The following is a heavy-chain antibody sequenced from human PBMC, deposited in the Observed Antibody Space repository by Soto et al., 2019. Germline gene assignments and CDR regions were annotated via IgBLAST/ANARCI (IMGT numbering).Heavy chain of an antibody. J-gene: IGHJ4*02. CDR3: ARAPFGMVRGVHQFDY. D-gene: IGHD3-10*01. CDR2: MNPNSGNT. CDR1: GYTFTSYD. Sequence: QVQLVQSGAEVKKPGASVKVSCKASGYTFTSYDINWVRQATGQGLEWMGWMNPNSGNTGYAQKFQGRVTMTRNTSIRTAYMELSSLRSEDPAVYYCARAPFGMVRGVHQFDYWGQGTLVTVSS. V-gene: IGHV1-8*01.